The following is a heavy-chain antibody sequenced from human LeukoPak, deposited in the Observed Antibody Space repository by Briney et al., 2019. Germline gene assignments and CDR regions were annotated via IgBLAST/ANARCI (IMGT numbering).Heavy chain of an antibody. V-gene: IGHV1-18*01. Sequence: GASVKVSCKASGYTFTSYGISWVRQAPGQGLEWMGWISAYNGNTNYAQKLQGRVTMTTDTSTSTAYMELRSLRSDDTVVYYCARGPSSSWYQYNWFDPWGQGTLVTVSS. CDR3: ARGPSSSWYQYNWFDP. J-gene: IGHJ5*02. CDR2: ISAYNGNT. CDR1: GYTFTSYG. D-gene: IGHD6-13*01.